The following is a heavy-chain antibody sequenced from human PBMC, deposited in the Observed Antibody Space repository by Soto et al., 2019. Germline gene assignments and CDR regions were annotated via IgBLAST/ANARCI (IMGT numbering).Heavy chain of an antibody. CDR3: AREAYGYCWGYSYDVMDF. V-gene: IGHV1-69*13. CDR1: GGSFSDSA. J-gene: IGHJ6*02. Sequence: SVKVSCKASGGSFSDSALSWVRQAPGQGLEWMGGIIPIFGSPDYAQKFLGRVTVTADESTSTAYMELSSLRTEDTAIYYCAREAYGYCWGYSYDVMDFCGQGSSVT. D-gene: IGHD2-15*01. CDR2: IIPIFGSP.